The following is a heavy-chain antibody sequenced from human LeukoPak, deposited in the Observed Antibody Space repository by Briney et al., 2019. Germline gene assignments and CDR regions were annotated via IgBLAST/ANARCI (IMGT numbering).Heavy chain of an antibody. D-gene: IGHD6-19*01. CDR2: INPNSGGT. J-gene: IGHJ3*02. CDR1: GYTFTGYY. V-gene: IGHV1-2*02. CDR3: ARDYSSGWYDAFDI. Sequence: ASVKVSCKASGYTFTGYYMHWVRQAPGQGLEWMGWINPNSGGTNYAQKFQGRVTMTRDTSISTAYMELSRLRSDDTAVYYCARDYSSGWYDAFDIWGQGTMVTVSS.